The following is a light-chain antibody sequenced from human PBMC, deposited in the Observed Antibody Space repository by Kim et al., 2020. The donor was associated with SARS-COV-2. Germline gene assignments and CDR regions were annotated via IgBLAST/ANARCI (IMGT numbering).Light chain of an antibody. CDR1: QDISNY. J-gene: IGKJ4*01. V-gene: IGKV1-33*01. Sequence: ASIGDRVTITCQASQDISNYLTWHQQKPGKAPKALIYDASTLETGVPSRFSGGGSGTDFTFTIASLQPEDVATYYCQQYDNLPLTFGVGTKVEIK. CDR2: DAS. CDR3: QQYDNLPLT.